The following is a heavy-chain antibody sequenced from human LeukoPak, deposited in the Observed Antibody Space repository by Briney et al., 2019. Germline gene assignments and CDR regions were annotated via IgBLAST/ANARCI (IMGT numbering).Heavy chain of an antibody. J-gene: IGHJ4*02. Sequence: PGGSLRLSCAASGFTFSSYSMNWVRQAPGKGLEWVSSISSSSSYIYYADSVKGRFTISRDNAKNSLYPQMNSLRAEDTAVYYCARDLYGDSTQGTFDYWGQGTLVTVSS. CDR2: ISSSSSYI. CDR3: ARDLYGDSTQGTFDY. V-gene: IGHV3-21*01. D-gene: IGHD4-17*01. CDR1: GFTFSSYS.